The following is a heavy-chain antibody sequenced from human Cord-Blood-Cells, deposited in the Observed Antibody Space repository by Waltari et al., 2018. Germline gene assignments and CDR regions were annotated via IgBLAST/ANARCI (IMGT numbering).Heavy chain of an antibody. CDR1: GFTFSSYA. D-gene: IGHD4-4*01. V-gene: IGHV3-23*01. CDR3: AKDPETDYSNYLGWYFDL. CDR2: ISGSGGST. J-gene: IGHJ2*01. Sequence: EVQLLESGGGLVQPGGSLRLSCAASGFTFSSYAMSWVRQAPGKGLEWVSAISGSGGSTYSADSVKGRFTISRDNSKNTLYLQMNSLRAEDTAVYYCAKDPETDYSNYLGWYFDLWGRGTLVTVAS.